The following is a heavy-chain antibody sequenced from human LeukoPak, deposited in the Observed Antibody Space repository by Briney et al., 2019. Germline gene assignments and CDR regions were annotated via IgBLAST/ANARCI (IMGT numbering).Heavy chain of an antibody. CDR1: GGSISSSSYY. D-gene: IGHD3-3*01. CDR3: ARGPTSYYDFWSGSHDAFDI. CDR2: IYYSGST. V-gene: IGHV4-39*01. Sequence: PSETLSLTCTVSGGSISSSSYYWGWIRQPPGQGLEWIGSIYYSGSTYYNPSLKSRVTISVDTSKNQFSLKLSSVTAADTAVYYCARGPTSYYDFWSGSHDAFDIWGQGTMVTVSS. J-gene: IGHJ3*02.